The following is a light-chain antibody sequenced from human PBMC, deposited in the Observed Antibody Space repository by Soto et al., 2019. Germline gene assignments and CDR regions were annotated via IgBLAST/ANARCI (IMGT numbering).Light chain of an antibody. CDR3: QQSYSTPPLT. J-gene: IGKJ3*01. CDR2: AAS. Sequence: DIQMTQSPSSLSASVGDRVTITCRASQSISSYLNWYQQKPGKAPKLLIYAASSLQSGVPSRFSGSGSGTDFTRTISSLQPEDFATYYCQQSYSTPPLTFGPGTKVDIK. V-gene: IGKV1-39*01. CDR1: QSISSY.